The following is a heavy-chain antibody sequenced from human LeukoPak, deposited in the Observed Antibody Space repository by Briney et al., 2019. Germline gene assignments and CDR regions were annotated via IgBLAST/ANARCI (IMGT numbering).Heavy chain of an antibody. D-gene: IGHD3-10*01. CDR2: INCSGGTT. CDR3: ARGIEVGGSFDY. J-gene: IGHJ4*02. Sequence: ASLKVSCKASGYSFSNYYMHWVRQAPGQGLEWLGIINCSGGTTNYAQKFEGRVTLPRDTSTSTVYMELSSLRSDDTAVYYCARGIEVGGSFDYWGQGTLVIVSS. V-gene: IGHV1-46*01. CDR1: GYSFSNYY.